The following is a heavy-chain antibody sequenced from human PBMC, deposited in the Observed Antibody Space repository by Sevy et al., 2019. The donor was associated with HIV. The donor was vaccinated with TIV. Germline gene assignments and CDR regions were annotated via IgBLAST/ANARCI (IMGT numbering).Heavy chain of an antibody. CDR3: ARANMIVVVITREFDY. J-gene: IGHJ4*02. Sequence: GGSLRLSCTTSGFIFSGYAMHWVRQAPGQGLERMGWINPNSGGTNYAQKFQGRVTMTRDTSISTAYMELSRLRSDDTAVYYCARANMIVVVITREFDYWCQGTLVTVSS. CDR2: INPNSGGT. D-gene: IGHD3-22*01. V-gene: IGHV1-2*02. CDR1: GFIFSGYA.